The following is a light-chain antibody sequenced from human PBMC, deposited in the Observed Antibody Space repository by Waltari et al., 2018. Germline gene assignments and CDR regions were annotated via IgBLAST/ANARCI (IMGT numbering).Light chain of an antibody. V-gene: IGLV2-23*01. CDR3: CSFAGSTTWV. CDR1: SSDVGGFNL. CDR2: EGN. J-gene: IGLJ3*02. Sequence: QPALPQPASVSGLPGQSITTSCTGPSSDVGGFNLVSWYQQHPGKAPKLIIYEGNKWPSGVSHRFSGSKSGNTASLTISGLQAEDEADYYCCSFAGSTTWVFGGGTTLTVL.